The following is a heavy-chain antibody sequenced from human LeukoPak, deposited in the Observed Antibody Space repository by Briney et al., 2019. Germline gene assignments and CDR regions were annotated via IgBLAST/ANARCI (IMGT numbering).Heavy chain of an antibody. CDR1: GFSFSAYA. CDR2: ITGSGDST. V-gene: IGHV3-23*01. Sequence: GGSLRLSCAASGFSFSAYAMNWVRQAPGKGLEWVSSITGSGDSTYIADSVKGRFTIYRDNSKNTMYMQMNILGAEDTAVYYCAKGTLRSCTGARCYPFDYWGQGTLVNVSS. J-gene: IGHJ4*02. CDR3: AKGTLRSCTGARCYPFDY. D-gene: IGHD2-8*02.